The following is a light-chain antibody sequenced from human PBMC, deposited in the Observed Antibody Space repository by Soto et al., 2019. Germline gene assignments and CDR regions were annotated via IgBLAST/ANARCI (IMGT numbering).Light chain of an antibody. CDR2: AAS. V-gene: IGKV1-5*01. CDR1: QTISIW. J-gene: IGKJ1*01. Sequence: DIQMTQSPSTLSASVGDRVTITCRARQTISIWLAWYQQKPGKAPKRLIYAASTLQTGVPSRFSGSGSGTDFTLTISSLQPEDSATYYCLQHKTYPWTFGQGTKVDIK. CDR3: LQHKTYPWT.